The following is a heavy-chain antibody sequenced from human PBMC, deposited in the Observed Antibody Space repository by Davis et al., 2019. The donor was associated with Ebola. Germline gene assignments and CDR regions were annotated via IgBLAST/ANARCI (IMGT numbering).Heavy chain of an antibody. J-gene: IGHJ4*02. D-gene: IGHD5-12*01. CDR1: GYTFTMYG. V-gene: IGHV1-18*01. CDR2: ISAYNGNT. CDR3: ARGDIVTDQVEYFDY. Sequence: ASVKVSCKASGYTFTMYGISWVRQAPGQGLEWMGWISAYNGNTNYAQKLQGRVTMTTDTSTSTAYMELRSLRSDDTAVYYCARGDIVTDQVEYFDYWGQGTLVTVSS.